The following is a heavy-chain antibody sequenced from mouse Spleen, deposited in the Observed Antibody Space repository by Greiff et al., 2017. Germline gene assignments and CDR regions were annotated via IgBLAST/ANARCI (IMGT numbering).Heavy chain of an antibody. V-gene: IGHV1-12*01. CDR1: GYTFTSYN. Sequence: QVQLQQPGAELVKPGASVKMSCKASGYTFTSYNMYWVKQTPGQGLEWIGAIYPGNGDTYYNQKFKGKATLTADKSSSTAYMQLSSLTSEDSAVYYCARSTMMRTAWFAYWGQGTLVTVSA. D-gene: IGHD2-4*01. J-gene: IGHJ3*01. CDR3: ARSTMMRTAWFAY. CDR2: IYPGNGDT.